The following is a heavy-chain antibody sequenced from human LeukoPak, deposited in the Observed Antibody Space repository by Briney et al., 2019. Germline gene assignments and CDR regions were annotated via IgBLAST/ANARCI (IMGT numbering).Heavy chain of an antibody. CDR2: INPSGGRT. CDR1: GYIFINYY. Sequence: ASVKVSCKASGYIFINYYIYWVRQAPGQGLEWMGLINPSGGRTAYAQNFQGRVTMTRDMSTSTAYMELSSLRSEDTAVYYCAADQYYYGSGPPHPDYWGQGTLVTVSS. CDR3: AADQYYYGSGPPHPDY. D-gene: IGHD3-10*01. J-gene: IGHJ4*02. V-gene: IGHV1-46*01.